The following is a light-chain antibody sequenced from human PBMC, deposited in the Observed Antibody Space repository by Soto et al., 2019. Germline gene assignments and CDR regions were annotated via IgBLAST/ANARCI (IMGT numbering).Light chain of an antibody. CDR3: CSYAGSVL. CDR2: DVS. V-gene: IGLV2-11*01. J-gene: IGLJ2*01. CDR1: SSDVGGYNY. Sequence: QSVLTQPRSVSGSPGQSVTISCTGTSSDVGGYNYVSWYQQHPGKAPNLMIYDVSQRPSGVPDRFSGSKSANTASLTISGLQAEDEADYYCCSYAGSVLFGGGTQLTVL.